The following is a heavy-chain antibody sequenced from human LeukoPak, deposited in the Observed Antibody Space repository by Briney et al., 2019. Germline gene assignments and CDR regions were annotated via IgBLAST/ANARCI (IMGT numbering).Heavy chain of an antibody. CDR1: GFTVSSNY. J-gene: IGHJ4*02. V-gene: IGHV3-23*01. Sequence: PGGSLRLSCAASGFTVSSNYMSWVRQAPGKGLEWVSSIIGSGGSTYFADSVRGRFTISRDNSKNTLYLQMNSLRAEDTARYYCAKATLGSCSGARCYPFDYWGQGTLVNVSS. CDR2: IIGSGGST. CDR3: AKATLGSCSGARCYPFDY. D-gene: IGHD2-15*01.